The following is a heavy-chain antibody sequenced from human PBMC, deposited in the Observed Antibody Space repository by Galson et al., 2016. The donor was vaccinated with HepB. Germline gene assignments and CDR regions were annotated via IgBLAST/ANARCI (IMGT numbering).Heavy chain of an antibody. D-gene: IGHD2-15*01. CDR3: ATPSCSGGSCYPVNSYYYFDL. J-gene: IGHJ2*01. CDR1: GHTLTELA. Sequence: SVKVSCKVSGHTLTELAIHWVRQPPGKGLEWMGGFDLEDGETTYAQKLQGRVTMTEDTSTDTAYMELRSLRSEDTAVYYCATPSCSGGSCYPVNSYYYFDLWGRGTLVTVSS. CDR2: FDLEDGET. V-gene: IGHV1-24*01.